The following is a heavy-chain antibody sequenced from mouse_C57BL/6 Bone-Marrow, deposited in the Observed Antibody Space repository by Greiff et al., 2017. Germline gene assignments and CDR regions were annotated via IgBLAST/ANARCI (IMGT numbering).Heavy chain of an antibody. CDR3: ARRLVFCY. Sequence: EVMLVESGGGLVKPGGSLKLSCAASGFTFSDYGMHWVRQAPEKGLEWVSYISSGSSTIYYADIVKGRFTISRDNAKNTLFLQMTSLRSEDTAMYYCARRLVFCYWGQGTTLTVSS. J-gene: IGHJ2*01. V-gene: IGHV5-17*01. CDR2: ISSGSSTI. CDR1: GFTFSDYG. D-gene: IGHD2-2*01.